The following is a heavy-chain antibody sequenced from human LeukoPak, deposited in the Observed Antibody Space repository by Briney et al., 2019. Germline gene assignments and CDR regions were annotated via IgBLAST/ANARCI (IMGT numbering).Heavy chain of an antibody. CDR1: GGSISSYY. J-gene: IGHJ5*02. V-gene: IGHV4-4*07. CDR2: IYTSGST. Sequence: PSETLSLTCTVSGGSISSYYWSWIRQPAGKGLEWIGRIYTSGSTNSNPSLKSRVTMSVDTSKNQFSLKLSSVTAADTAVYYCARDRDSNSPLANWFDPWGQGTLVTVSS. CDR3: ARDRDSNSPLANWFDP. D-gene: IGHD4-11*01.